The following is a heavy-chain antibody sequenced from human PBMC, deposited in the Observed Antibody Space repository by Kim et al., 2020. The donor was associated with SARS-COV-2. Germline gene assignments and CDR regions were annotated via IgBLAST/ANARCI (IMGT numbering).Heavy chain of an antibody. CDR3: ARDIVPRGGSWDAPPN. CDR1: GFTFDEYT. CDR2: ITWNSGKI. D-gene: IGHD2-15*01. J-gene: IGHJ1*01. V-gene: IGHV3-9*01. Sequence: GGSLRLSCAASGFTFDEYTMHWVRQAPGKGPEWVSGITWNSGKIDYGASVKGRFTISRDNAKKSLYLQMTSLRPEDTALYYCARDIVPRGGSWDAPPNWG.